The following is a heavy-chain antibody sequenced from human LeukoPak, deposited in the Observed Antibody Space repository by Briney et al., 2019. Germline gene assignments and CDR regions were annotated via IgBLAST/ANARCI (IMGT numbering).Heavy chain of an antibody. CDR2: ISYDGGNK. D-gene: IGHD6-6*01. CDR3: AKGDSSSSLIYYFDY. V-gene: IGHV3-30*18. Sequence: GGSLRLSCAASGFTFSSYGMHWVRQAPGKGLEWAAVISYDGGNKYYADSVKGRFTISRDNSKNTLYLQMNSLRAEDTAVYYCAKGDSSSSLIYYFDYWGQGTLVTVSS. CDR1: GFTFSSYG. J-gene: IGHJ4*02.